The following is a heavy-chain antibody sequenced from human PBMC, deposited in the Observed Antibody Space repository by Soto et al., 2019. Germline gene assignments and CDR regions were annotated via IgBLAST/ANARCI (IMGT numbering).Heavy chain of an antibody. CDR1: GYTFTSYG. CDR2: ISAYNGNT. V-gene: IGHV1-18*01. Sequence: GASVKVSCKASGYTFTSYGISWVRQAPGQGLEWMGWISAYNGNTNYAQKLQGRVTMTTDTSTSTAHMELRSLRSDDTAVYYCARTVDTAMVEIDYWGQGTLVTGSS. D-gene: IGHD5-18*01. J-gene: IGHJ4*02. CDR3: ARTVDTAMVEIDY.